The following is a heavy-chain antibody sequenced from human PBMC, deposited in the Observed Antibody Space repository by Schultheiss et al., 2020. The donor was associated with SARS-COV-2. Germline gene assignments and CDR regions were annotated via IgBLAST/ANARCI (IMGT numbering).Heavy chain of an antibody. D-gene: IGHD2-2*01. Sequence: ASVKVSCKASGYTFTSYGISWVRQAPGQGLEWMGWISAYNGNTNYAQKFQGRVTMTRDTSISTAYMELNSLRAEDTAVYYCAKDRRYCSSTSCYSSFDVWGKGTTVTVSS. V-gene: IGHV1-18*01. CDR1: GYTFTSYG. J-gene: IGHJ6*04. CDR2: ISAYNGNT. CDR3: AKDRRYCSSTSCYSSFDV.